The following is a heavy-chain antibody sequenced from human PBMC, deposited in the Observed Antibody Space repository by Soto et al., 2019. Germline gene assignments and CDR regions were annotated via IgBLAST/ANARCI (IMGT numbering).Heavy chain of an antibody. Sequence: ASVKVSCKASGYTFTSYGISWVRQAPGQGLEWMGWISAYNGNTNYAQKLQGRVTMTTDTSTSTAYMELRSLRSDDTAVYYCARAGSALDMVREYMEEGMDVWGQGTTVTVSS. V-gene: IGHV1-18*01. J-gene: IGHJ6*02. CDR1: GYTFTSYG. CDR3: ARAGSALDMVREYMEEGMDV. CDR2: ISAYNGNT. D-gene: IGHD3-10*01.